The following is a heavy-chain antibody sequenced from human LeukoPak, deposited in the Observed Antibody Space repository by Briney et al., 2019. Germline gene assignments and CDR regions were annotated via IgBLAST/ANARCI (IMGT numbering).Heavy chain of an antibody. CDR1: GFTFSDYY. V-gene: IGHV3-11*01. Sequence: PGGSLRLSCAASGFTFSDYYMSWIRQAPGKGLEWVSYISSSGSTIYYADSVKGRFTTSRDNAKNSLYLQMNSLRAEDTAVYYCARDGFYYYDSSGYDYWGQGTLVTVSS. CDR3: ARDGFYYYDSSGYDY. D-gene: IGHD3-22*01. CDR2: ISSSGSTI. J-gene: IGHJ4*02.